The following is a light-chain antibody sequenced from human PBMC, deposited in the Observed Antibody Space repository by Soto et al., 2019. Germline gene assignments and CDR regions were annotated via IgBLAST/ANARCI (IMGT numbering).Light chain of an antibody. CDR2: DAS. Sequence: DIPMTQSPSTLSASVGDRVTITCRASQSISSWLAWYQQKPGKAPKLLIYDASSLESGVPSRFSGSGSGTECTLTISSLQPDEFATYYCQQYNSSSQSFGQGTKVEIK. CDR1: QSISSW. V-gene: IGKV1-5*01. J-gene: IGKJ1*01. CDR3: QQYNSSSQS.